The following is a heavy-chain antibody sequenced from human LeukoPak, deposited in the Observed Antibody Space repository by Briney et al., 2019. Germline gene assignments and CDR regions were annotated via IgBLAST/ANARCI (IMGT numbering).Heavy chain of an antibody. D-gene: IGHD6-13*01. CDR3: ATLEMPGIAAAGTDYFDY. Sequence: SETLSLTCTVSGGSISSSIYYWGWIRQPPGKGLEWIGSIYYSGSTYYNPSLKSRVTISVDTSKNQFSLKLSSVTAADTAVYYCATLEMPGIAAAGTDYFDYWGQGTLVTVSS. V-gene: IGHV4-39*01. CDR2: IYYSGST. CDR1: GGSISSSIYY. J-gene: IGHJ4*02.